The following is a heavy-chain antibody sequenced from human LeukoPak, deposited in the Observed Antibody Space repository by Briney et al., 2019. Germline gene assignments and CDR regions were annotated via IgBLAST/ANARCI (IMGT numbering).Heavy chain of an antibody. CDR3: ARRQKRAAAGTAVDY. D-gene: IGHD6-13*01. CDR2: INPSGGST. J-gene: IGHJ4*02. Sequence: ASVKVSCKASGYTFTSYYMHWVRHAPGQGLEWMGIINPSGGSTSYAQKFQGRVTMTRDMSTSTVYMELSSLRSEDTAVYYCARRQKRAAAGTAVDYWGQGTLVTVSS. CDR1: GYTFTSYY. V-gene: IGHV1-46*01.